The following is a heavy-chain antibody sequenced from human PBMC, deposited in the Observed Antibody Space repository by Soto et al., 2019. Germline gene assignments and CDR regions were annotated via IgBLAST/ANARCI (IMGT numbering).Heavy chain of an antibody. CDR3: AKDREDIVVVVAATPYYFDY. CDR1: GFTFSSYA. Sequence: EVQLLESGGGLVQPGGSLRLSCAASGFTFSSYAMSWVRQAPGKGLEWVSAISGSGGSTYYADSVKGRFTISRDNSKNTLYLQMNSLRAEDTAVYYCAKDREDIVVVVAATPYYFDYWGQGTLVTVSS. D-gene: IGHD2-15*01. J-gene: IGHJ4*02. CDR2: ISGSGGST. V-gene: IGHV3-23*01.